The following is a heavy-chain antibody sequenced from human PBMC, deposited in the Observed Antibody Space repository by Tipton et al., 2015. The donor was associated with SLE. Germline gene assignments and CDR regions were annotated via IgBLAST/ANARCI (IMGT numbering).Heavy chain of an antibody. CDR3: ARQGYYDSSGDP. Sequence: TLSLTCTVSGGSISSSSYYWGWIRQPPGEGLEWIGSIYCSGSTYYNPSLKSRVTISVDTSKNQFSLKLSSVTAADTAVYYCARQGYYDSSGDPWGQGTLVTVSS. J-gene: IGHJ5*02. CDR1: GGSISSSSYY. D-gene: IGHD3-22*01. V-gene: IGHV4-39*01. CDR2: IYCSGST.